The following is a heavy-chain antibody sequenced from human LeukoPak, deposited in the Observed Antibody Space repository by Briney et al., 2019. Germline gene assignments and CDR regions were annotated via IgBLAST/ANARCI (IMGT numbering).Heavy chain of an antibody. V-gene: IGHV1-18*01. CDR1: GYTFTSYG. D-gene: IGHD1-26*01. J-gene: IGHJ4*02. CDR2: IIAYNGNT. Sequence: ASVKVSCKASGYTFTSYGISWVRQAPGQGLELIGWIIAYNGNTNYAQKHQGRVTMTTDTSTSTAYMELRSLRSDDTAVYYCARYSGSYSFSHWGQGTLVTVSS. CDR3: ARYSGSYSFSH.